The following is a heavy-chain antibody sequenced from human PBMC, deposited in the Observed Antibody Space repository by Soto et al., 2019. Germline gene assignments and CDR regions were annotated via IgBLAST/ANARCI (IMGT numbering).Heavy chain of an antibody. D-gene: IGHD5-12*01. CDR1: GFTFSSYS. CDR3: AREFMDIVATIDY. Sequence: EVQLAESGGGLVQPGGSLRLSCAASGFTFSSYSMNWVRQAPGKGLEWVSYISSSSSTIYYADSVKGRFTISRDNAKNSLYLQMNSLRAEDTAVYYCAREFMDIVATIDYWGQGTLVTVSS. CDR2: ISSSSSTI. J-gene: IGHJ4*02. V-gene: IGHV3-48*01.